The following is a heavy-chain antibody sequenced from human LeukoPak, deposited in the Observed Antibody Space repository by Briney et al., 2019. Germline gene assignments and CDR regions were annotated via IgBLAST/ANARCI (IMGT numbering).Heavy chain of an antibody. CDR1: GFNLSSYW. V-gene: IGHV3-7*01. CDR3: ARGSQSWYFDR. J-gene: IGHJ2*01. Sequence: GGSLRLSCAASGFNLSSYWMSSVRQAPGKGLEWVPNIKQDGSEKYYVDSVKGRFTISRDNAKNSLYLQMNSLRAEDTAVYYCARGSQSWYFDRWLGGTLVTDSS. CDR2: IKQDGSEK.